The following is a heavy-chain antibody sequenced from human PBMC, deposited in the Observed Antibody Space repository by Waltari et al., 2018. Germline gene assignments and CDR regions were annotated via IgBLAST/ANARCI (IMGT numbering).Heavy chain of an antibody. V-gene: IGHV1-24*01. D-gene: IGHD2-15*01. CDR1: GYSLTESA. J-gene: IGHJ5*02. CDR2: FEPENGEA. CDR3: TRDRVGYCSGGTCYSRWFDP. Sequence: QVQLVQSGAEVKKPGASVKVSCRVSGYSLTESALHWVRQAHGKGLEWLGGFEPENGEAFYAQEFQGRVTMTEDTSKDTAYMELSSLTYEDTAVYYCTRDRVGYCSGGTCYSRWFDPWGQGTLVTVSS.